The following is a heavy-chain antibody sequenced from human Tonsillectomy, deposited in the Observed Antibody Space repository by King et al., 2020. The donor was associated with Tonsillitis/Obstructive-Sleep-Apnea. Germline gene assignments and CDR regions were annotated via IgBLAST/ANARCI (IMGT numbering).Heavy chain of an antibody. Sequence: MQLQESGPGLVKPSETLSLTCTVSGGSISGDYWIWVRQPPGKGLEWIGYIFYTGRTSYNPSLESRVTMSADTSKNKFSLMLTSVTAADTAVYYCARRVVPDAFDIWGQGTMVTVSS. CDR1: GGSISGDY. J-gene: IGHJ3*02. CDR2: IFYTGRT. CDR3: ARRVVPDAFDI. V-gene: IGHV4-59*08. D-gene: IGHD2-15*01.